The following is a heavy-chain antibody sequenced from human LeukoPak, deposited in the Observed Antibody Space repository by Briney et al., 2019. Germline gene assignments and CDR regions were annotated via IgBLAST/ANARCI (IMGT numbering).Heavy chain of an antibody. CDR1: GYSISSGYY. J-gene: IGHJ4*02. D-gene: IGHD6-19*01. CDR3: ARGLSGWYSVDY. Sequence: SETLSLTCTVSGYSISSGYYWGWIRQPPGKGLEWIGSIYHSGSTYYNPSLKSRVTISVDTSKNQFSLKLSSVTAADTAVYYCARGLSGWYSVDYWGQGTLVTVSS. CDR2: IYHSGST. V-gene: IGHV4-38-2*02.